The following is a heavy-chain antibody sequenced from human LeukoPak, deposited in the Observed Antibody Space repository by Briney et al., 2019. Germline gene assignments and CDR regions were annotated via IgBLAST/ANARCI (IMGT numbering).Heavy chain of an antibody. CDR3: ATHNDFWSGYYAYYFDY. J-gene: IGHJ4*02. D-gene: IGHD3-3*01. CDR2: IYHSGST. CDR1: GYSISSGYY. V-gene: IGHV4-38-2*01. Sequence: SSETLSLTCAVSGYSISSGYYWGWIRQPPGKGLEWIGSIYHSGSTYYNPSLKSRVTISVETSKNQFSLKLSSVTAADTAVYYCATHNDFWSGYYAYYFDYWGQGTLVTVSS.